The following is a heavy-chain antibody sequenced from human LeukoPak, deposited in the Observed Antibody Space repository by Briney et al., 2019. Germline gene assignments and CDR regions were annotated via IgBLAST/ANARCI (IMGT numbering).Heavy chain of an antibody. D-gene: IGHD6-13*01. Sequence: GGSLRLSCAASGFTFSSYSMNWVRQAPGKGLEWVSSISSSSSYIYYADSVKGRFTISRDNAKHSLYLQINSLRAEDTAVYYCARIGYSSSCFDYWGQGTLVTVSS. CDR3: ARIGYSSSCFDY. V-gene: IGHV3-21*01. J-gene: IGHJ4*02. CDR2: ISSSSSYI. CDR1: GFTFSSYS.